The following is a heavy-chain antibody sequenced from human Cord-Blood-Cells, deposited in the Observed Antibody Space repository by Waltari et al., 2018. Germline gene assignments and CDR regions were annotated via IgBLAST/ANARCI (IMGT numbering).Heavy chain of an antibody. CDR1: GFTFSSYS. CDR3: ATVEMATTEDAFDI. Sequence: EVQLVESGGGLVQPGGSLRLSCAASGFTFSSYSMHWVRQAPGKGLEWVSYISSSSSTIYYADSVKGRFTISRDNAKNSLYLQMNSLRDEDTAVYYCATVEMATTEDAFDIWGQGTMVTVSS. CDR2: ISSSSSTI. J-gene: IGHJ3*02. V-gene: IGHV3-48*02. D-gene: IGHD5-12*01.